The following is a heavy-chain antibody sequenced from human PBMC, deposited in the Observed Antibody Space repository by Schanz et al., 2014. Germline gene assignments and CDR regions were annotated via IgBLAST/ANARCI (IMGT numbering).Heavy chain of an antibody. Sequence: EVQLVESGGCLVQPGGSLRLSCAASGFTLSNSDMHWVHQGTGKGLEWVSTIGYLGDTYYPDSVKGRFTVSRDSGQNSLYLQMNSLRAGDAAVYYCARGTDWNLHYWGQGALVTVSS. CDR3: ARGTDWNLHY. V-gene: IGHV3-13*01. CDR2: IGYLGDT. D-gene: IGHD1-1*01. CDR1: GFTLSNSD. J-gene: IGHJ4*02.